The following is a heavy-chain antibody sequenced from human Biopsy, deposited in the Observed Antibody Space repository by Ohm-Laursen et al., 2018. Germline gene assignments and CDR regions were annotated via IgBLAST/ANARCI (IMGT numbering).Heavy chain of an antibody. Sequence: SVKVSCKASGGAFTNYAINWVRQAPGHGLEWMGGIITVSETAGYAERFQGRVTITADVTTTTAYMDLSGLRSEDTAVYYCVAYPSSAFFETNDDSAMAVWAQGQRSLSP. J-gene: IGHJ6*02. CDR2: IITVSETA. D-gene: IGHD6-19*01. CDR3: VAYPSSAFFETNDDSAMAV. V-gene: IGHV1-69*13. CDR1: GGAFTNYA.